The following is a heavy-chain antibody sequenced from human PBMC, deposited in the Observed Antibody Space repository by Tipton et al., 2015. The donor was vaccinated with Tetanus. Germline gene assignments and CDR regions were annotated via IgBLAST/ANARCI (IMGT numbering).Heavy chain of an antibody. Sequence: GLVKPSETLSLICTVSGGSMNSYYWSWIRQPPGKGLEWIGYIYYTGSTNYNPSLKSGVTISLDTSKNQFSLKLTSVSAADTAVYYCARLKSQGPNGLNWLDPWGRGTPVSVSS. J-gene: IGHJ5*02. CDR1: GGSMNSYY. CDR2: IYYTGST. D-gene: IGHD1-1*01. V-gene: IGHV4-59*01. CDR3: ARLKSQGPNGLNWLDP.